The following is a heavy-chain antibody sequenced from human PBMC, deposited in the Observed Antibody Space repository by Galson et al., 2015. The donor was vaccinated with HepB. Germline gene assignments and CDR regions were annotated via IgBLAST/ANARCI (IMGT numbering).Heavy chain of an antibody. V-gene: IGHV4-31*03. D-gene: IGHD3-3*01. Sequence: TLSLTCTVSGGSISSGIYSWNWIRQHPGTGLEWIGNIFYSGSTYYNPSLKSRINISVDTSKNQFSLKLSSVTAADTAVYYCARDQGAGFYGFWGDSDYYPMDVWGQGTTVTVSS. CDR1: GGSISSGIYS. CDR2: IFYSGST. CDR3: ARDQGAGFYGFWGDSDYYPMDV. J-gene: IGHJ6*02.